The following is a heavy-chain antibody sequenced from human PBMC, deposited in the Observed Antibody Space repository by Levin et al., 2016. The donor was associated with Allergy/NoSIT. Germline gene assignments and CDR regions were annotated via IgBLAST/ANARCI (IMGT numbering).Heavy chain of an antibody. CDR2: ISAYNGNT. CDR1: GYTFTSYG. V-gene: IGHV1-18*04. D-gene: IGHD2-2*01. Sequence: ASVKVSCKASGYTFTSYGISWVRQAPGQGLEWMGWISAYNGNTNYAQKLQGRVTMTTDTSTSTAYMELRSLRSDDTAVYYCARDRPGQYCSSTSCYSHYYYYYGMDVWGQGTTVTVSS. CDR3: ARDRPGQYCSSTSCYSHYYYYYGMDV. J-gene: IGHJ6*02.